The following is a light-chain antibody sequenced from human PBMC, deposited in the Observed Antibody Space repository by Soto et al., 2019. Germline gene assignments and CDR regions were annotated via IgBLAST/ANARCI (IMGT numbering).Light chain of an antibody. CDR3: QHYNSYAEA. V-gene: IGKV1-5*03. Sequence: DIQMTQSPSTLSGSVGDRVTITCRASQTISSWLAWYQQKSGKAPKLLIYKASTLKSGVPSRFSGSGSGTEFTLTISSLQPDDFATDYCQHYNSYAEAFGQGTKVELK. CDR2: KAS. CDR1: QTISSW. J-gene: IGKJ1*01.